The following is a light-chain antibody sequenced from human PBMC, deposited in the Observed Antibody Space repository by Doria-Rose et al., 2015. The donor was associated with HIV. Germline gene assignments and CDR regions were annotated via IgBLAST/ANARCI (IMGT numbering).Light chain of an antibody. CDR3: QQYGDSPPT. Sequence: EIVLTQSPGTLCLPPGERATLSCRASQAVSYNYLAWYQQKPGQAPRLLIYGASSRAADIPDRFSASGSGTDFTLTISRLEPEDVAVYFCQQYGDSPPTFDQGTKMEIK. CDR2: GAS. J-gene: IGKJ1*01. V-gene: IGKV3-20*01. CDR1: QAVSYNY.